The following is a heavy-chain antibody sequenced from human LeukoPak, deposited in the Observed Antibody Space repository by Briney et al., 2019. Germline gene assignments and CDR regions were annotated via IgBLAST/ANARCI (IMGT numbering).Heavy chain of an antibody. CDR2: INQDGGEK. Sequence: GGSLRLSCAASGFTFTSHWMNWVRQAPGKGLEWVANINQDGGEKYFLDSVKGRFTISRDNAMNSLYLQMNSLRAEDTAVYYCARGTYNWNYNAFDIWGQGTMVTVSS. CDR1: GFTFTSHW. D-gene: IGHD1-7*01. V-gene: IGHV3-7*01. CDR3: ARGTYNWNYNAFDI. J-gene: IGHJ3*02.